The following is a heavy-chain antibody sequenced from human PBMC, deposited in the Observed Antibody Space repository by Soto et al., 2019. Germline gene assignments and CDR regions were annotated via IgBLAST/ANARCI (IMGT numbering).Heavy chain of an antibody. J-gene: IGHJ4*02. CDR3: ARDSFNTGLYFAY. D-gene: IGHD2-8*02. CDR2: IYSSGHT. CDR1: GDSISSSY. V-gene: IGHV4-59*12. Sequence: SETLSLTCNVSGDSISSSYWNWIRQPPGKGLEWIGYIYSSGHTHYNPSLKSRVTMSLDTSKNQFSLILNSVTAADTAVYYCARDSFNTGLYFAYWARGILVPVS.